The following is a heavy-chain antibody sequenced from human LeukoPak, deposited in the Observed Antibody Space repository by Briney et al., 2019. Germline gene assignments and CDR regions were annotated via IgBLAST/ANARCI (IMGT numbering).Heavy chain of an antibody. Sequence: GGSLRLSCAASGFTFSNAWMSWVRQAPGKGLEWVGRIKSKTDGGTTDYAAPVKGRFTISRDDSKNTLYLQMNSLKTEDTAVYYCTTDRAIVVVMFPAKNWFDPWGQGTLVTVSS. CDR1: GFTFSNAW. J-gene: IGHJ5*02. V-gene: IGHV3-15*01. D-gene: IGHD3-22*01. CDR3: TTDRAIVVVMFPAKNWFDP. CDR2: IKSKTDGGTT.